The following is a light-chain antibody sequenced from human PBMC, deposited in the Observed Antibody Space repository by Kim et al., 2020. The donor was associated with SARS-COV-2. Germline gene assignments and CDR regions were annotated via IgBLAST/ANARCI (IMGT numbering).Light chain of an antibody. CDR1: NSNIGRNH. J-gene: IGLJ2*01. Sequence: QSVLTQPPSVSAAPGQDVTISCSGSNSNIGRNHVAWYQQFAGTAPKLLIFDNSKRPSGIPDRFSGSRSGPSATLVITGLQTGDDADYYCGTWDGSLSVGLFGGGTQLTVL. CDR3: GTWDGSLSVGL. V-gene: IGLV1-51*01. CDR2: DNS.